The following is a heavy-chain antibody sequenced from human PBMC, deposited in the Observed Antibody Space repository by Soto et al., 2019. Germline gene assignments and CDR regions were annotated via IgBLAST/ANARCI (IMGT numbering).Heavy chain of an antibody. D-gene: IGHD2-2*01. CDR3: ARRSSYYYYFAMDV. V-gene: IGHV4-34*01. J-gene: IGHJ6*02. Sequence: QVQLQQWGAGLLKPSETLSLTCAVYGGSFNDYYSTWIRQSPGKGLEWIGEINHSGSTNYNPSLKSRVTISIDTSMNEFSLNLSSVTAADTAVYYCARRSSYYYYFAMDVWGQGTTVTVSS. CDR2: INHSGST. CDR1: GGSFNDYY.